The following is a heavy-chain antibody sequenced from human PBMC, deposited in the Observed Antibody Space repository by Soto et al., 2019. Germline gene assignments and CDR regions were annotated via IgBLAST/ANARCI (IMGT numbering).Heavy chain of an antibody. CDR2: IYHSGST. J-gene: IGHJ6*02. CDR3: ARVSGSYYYGMDV. Sequence: QVQLQESGPGLVKPSGTLSLTCAVSGGSISSSNCWSWVRQPPGKGLEWIGEIYHSGSTNFNPSLRSRVPXSXDXXKNQCSLKLNSVTAADTAVYSCARVSGSYYYGMDVWGQGTTVTVSS. CDR1: GGSISSSNC. V-gene: IGHV4-4*02.